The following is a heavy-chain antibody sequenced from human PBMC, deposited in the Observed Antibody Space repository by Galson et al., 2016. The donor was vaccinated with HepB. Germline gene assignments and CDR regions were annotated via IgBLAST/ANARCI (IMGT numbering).Heavy chain of an antibody. D-gene: IGHD2-2*01. V-gene: IGHV3-30-3*01. Sequence: SLRLSCAASGFRFSRYGMHWVRQAPGTGLEWVAMISYDGSNEYYADSAKGRVTISRDNSKNSLYLQMNSLRAEDTAVYFCAREERYCSSMRCQNPDHGMDVWGQGTTVTVSS. CDR2: ISYDGSNE. CDR1: GFRFSRYG. J-gene: IGHJ6*02. CDR3: AREERYCSSMRCQNPDHGMDV.